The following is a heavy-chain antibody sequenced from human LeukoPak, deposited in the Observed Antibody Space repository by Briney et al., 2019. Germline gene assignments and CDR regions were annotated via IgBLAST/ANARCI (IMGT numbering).Heavy chain of an antibody. V-gene: IGHV4-61*02. J-gene: IGHJ5*02. Sequence: SETLSLTXTVSGGSISSGSYYWSWIRQPAGKGLEWIGRIYTSGSTNYNPSLKSRVTISVDTSKNQFSLKLSSVTAADTAVYYCARAHYDFWSGYGGNWFDPWGQGTLVTVSS. CDR3: ARAHYDFWSGYGGNWFDP. CDR2: IYTSGST. CDR1: GGSISSGSYY. D-gene: IGHD3-3*01.